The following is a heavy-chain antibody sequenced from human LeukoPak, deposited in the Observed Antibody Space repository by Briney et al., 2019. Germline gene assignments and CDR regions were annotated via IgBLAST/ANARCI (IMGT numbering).Heavy chain of an antibody. J-gene: IGHJ4*02. D-gene: IGHD2-2*01. V-gene: IGHV3-7*01. Sequence: GGSLRLSCAASGFHFITYGMSWVRQAPGKGLEWVANIKQDGSEKYYVDSVKGRFTISRDNAKDSLYLQMNSLRAEDTAVYYCAREGPAATSLIDYWGQGTLVTVSS. CDR3: AREGPAATSLIDY. CDR1: GFHFITYG. CDR2: IKQDGSEK.